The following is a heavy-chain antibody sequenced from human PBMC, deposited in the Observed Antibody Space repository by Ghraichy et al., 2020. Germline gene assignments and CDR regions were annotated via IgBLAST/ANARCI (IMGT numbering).Heavy chain of an antibody. V-gene: IGHV3-21*01. CDR2: ISSSSSYI. J-gene: IGHJ5*02. CDR1: GFTFSSYS. Sequence: GGSLRLSCAASGFTFSSYSMNWVLQTPGKGLEWVSSISSSSSYIYYADSVKGRFTISRDNAKNSLYLQMNSLTAEDTAVYYCARDREIEPLGGLWYEPDNWFDPWGQGTLVTVSS. CDR3: ARDREIEPLGGLWYEPDNWFDP. D-gene: IGHD2-21*01.